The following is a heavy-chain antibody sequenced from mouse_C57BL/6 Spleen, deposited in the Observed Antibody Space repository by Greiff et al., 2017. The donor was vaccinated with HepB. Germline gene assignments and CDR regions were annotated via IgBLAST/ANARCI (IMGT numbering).Heavy chain of an antibody. J-gene: IGHJ4*01. V-gene: IGHV1-64*01. CDR3: ASANWDPHYYAMDY. Sequence: QVQLKQPGAELVKPGASVKLSCKASGYTFTSYWMHWVKQRPGQGLEWIGMIHPNSGSTNYNEKFKSKATLTVDKSSSTAYMQLSSLTSEDSAVYYCASANWDPHYYAMDYWGQGTSVTVSS. D-gene: IGHD4-1*01. CDR1: GYTFTSYW. CDR2: IHPNSGST.